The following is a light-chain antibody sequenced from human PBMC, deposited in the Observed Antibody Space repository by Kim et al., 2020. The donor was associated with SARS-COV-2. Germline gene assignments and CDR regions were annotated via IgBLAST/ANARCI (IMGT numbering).Light chain of an antibody. CDR2: GNS. V-gene: IGLV1-40*01. Sequence: QRVTISCTGSSSNIGAGYDVHWYQQLPGTAPKLLIYGNSNRTSGVPDRFSGSKSGTSASLAITGLQAEDEADYYCQSYDSSLSGSVFGGGTQLTVL. J-gene: IGLJ2*01. CDR3: QSYDSSLSGSV. CDR1: SSNIGAGYD.